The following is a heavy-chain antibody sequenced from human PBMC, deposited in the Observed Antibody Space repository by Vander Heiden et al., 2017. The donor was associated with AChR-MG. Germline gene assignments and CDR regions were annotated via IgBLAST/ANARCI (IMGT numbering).Heavy chain of an antibody. Sequence: EVQLLESGGGLVQPGGALRLSCAASGFPFRRSSMRWVRQGAGQGLGWGSALMASGCSTDYADSVQCRVTISRNNYKNTLYLEMNRLRAEDTAVYYCAKGARLVAVAVRDWFDPWGQGTLVTVSS. V-gene: IGHV3-23*01. CDR3: AKGARLVAVAVRDWFDP. J-gene: IGHJ5*02. D-gene: IGHD6-19*01. CDR1: GFPFRRSS. CDR2: LMASGCST.